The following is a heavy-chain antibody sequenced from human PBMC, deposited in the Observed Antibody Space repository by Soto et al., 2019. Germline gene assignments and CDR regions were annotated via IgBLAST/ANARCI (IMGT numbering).Heavy chain of an antibody. J-gene: IGHJ4*02. V-gene: IGHV1-69*06. CDR3: ARGGALSTSWYWGDGLDS. D-gene: IGHD6-13*01. Sequence: QVQLEQSGSEVKKSGSSVKVSCKASVYSFSSHAITWVRQAPGQGLEWMGGIIPVFGTPSYAQKFQGRVTISADKSTNTSYLELRSLRSEDTAVYYCARGGALSTSWYWGDGLDSWGQGTQVTVSS. CDR2: IIPVFGTP. CDR1: VYSFSSHA.